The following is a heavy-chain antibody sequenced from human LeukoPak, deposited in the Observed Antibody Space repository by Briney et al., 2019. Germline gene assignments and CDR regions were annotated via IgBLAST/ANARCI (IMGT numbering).Heavy chain of an antibody. V-gene: IGHV3-7*01. CDR2: IKHDGSEK. D-gene: IGHD3-16*01. J-gene: IGHJ4*02. CDR3: ARQPIYAAYFDF. CDR1: GFPFDGYW. Sequence: GGSLRLSCVASGFPFDGYWMSWVRQAPGKGLEWGADIKHDGSEKNFVDSVKGRFTISRDNAENSLFLQMNSLRADDTAVYFCARQPIYAAYFDFWGQGTLVTVSS.